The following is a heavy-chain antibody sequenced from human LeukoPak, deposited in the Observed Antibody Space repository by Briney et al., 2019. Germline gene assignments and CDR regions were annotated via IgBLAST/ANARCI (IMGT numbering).Heavy chain of an antibody. CDR3: ARVGGDYGMDV. J-gene: IGHJ6*02. D-gene: IGHD3-16*01. Sequence: SETLSLTCTVSGGSISNYYWSWIRQPPGKGLEWIGYIYYRGSTNYNPSLKSRVTISVDTSKNQFSLKLSSVTAADTAVYHCARVGGDYGMDVWGQGTTVTVSS. CDR1: GGSISNYY. CDR2: IYYRGST. V-gene: IGHV4-59*01.